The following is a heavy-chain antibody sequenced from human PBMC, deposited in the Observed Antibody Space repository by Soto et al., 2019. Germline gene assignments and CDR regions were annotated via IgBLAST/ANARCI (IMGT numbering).Heavy chain of an antibody. V-gene: IGHV4-59*08. CDR1: GGSISSYY. J-gene: IGHJ4*02. D-gene: IGHD2-15*01. CDR2: IYYSGST. CDR3: ARRKAAQFDY. Sequence: SETLSLTCTFSGGSISSYYWSWVRQPPGKGLEWIGYIYYSGSTNYNPSLKSRVTISVDTSKNQFSLKLSSVTAADTAVYYCARRKAAQFDYWGQGTLVTVSS.